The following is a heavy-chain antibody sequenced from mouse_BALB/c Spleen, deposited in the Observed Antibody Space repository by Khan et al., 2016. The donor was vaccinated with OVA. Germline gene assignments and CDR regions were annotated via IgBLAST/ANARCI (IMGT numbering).Heavy chain of an antibody. D-gene: IGHD2-1*01. J-gene: IGHJ4*01. CDR2: ISSGGSYT. CDR1: GFTFSSYT. V-gene: IGHV5-6-4*01. CDR3: TRGEGYYGNPYAMDY. Sequence: EVMLVESGGGFVKPGGSLKLSCAASGFTFSSYTMSWVRQTPEKRLEWVATISSGGSYTYYPDSVKGRFTISRDNAKNTLYLQMTSLKSEDTAMYYCTRGEGYYGNPYAMDYWGQGTSVTVSS.